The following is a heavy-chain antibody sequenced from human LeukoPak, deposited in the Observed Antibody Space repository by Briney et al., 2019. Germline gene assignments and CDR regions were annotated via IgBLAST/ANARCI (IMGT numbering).Heavy chain of an antibody. CDR2: INPNSGRT. Sequence: AWVKVSCMASGYTFTCYYMHWVRQAPGQGREWMGWINPNSGRTNHAQKFQGTVTTTRDTSISTAYMELSRLRSDDTAVYYCARSYCSGGSCYLMGNDYWGQGTLVTVSS. D-gene: IGHD2-15*01. J-gene: IGHJ4*02. CDR3: ARSYCSGGSCYLMGNDY. CDR1: GYTFTCYY. V-gene: IGHV1-2*02.